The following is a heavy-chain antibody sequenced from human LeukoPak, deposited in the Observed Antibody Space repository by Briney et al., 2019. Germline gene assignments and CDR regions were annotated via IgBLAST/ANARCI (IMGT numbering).Heavy chain of an antibody. V-gene: IGHV3-11*04. J-gene: IGHJ3*02. CDR2: ISSSGSTI. Sequence: PGGSLRLSCAASGFTFSDYYMSRIRQAPGKGLEWVSYISSSGSTIYYADSVKGRFTISRDNAKNSLYLQMNSLRAEDTAVYYCAGYSSGWFGAFDIWGQGTMVTVSS. D-gene: IGHD6-19*01. CDR3: AGYSSGWFGAFDI. CDR1: GFTFSDYY.